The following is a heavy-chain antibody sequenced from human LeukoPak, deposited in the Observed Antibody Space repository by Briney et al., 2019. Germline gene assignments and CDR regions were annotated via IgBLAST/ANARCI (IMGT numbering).Heavy chain of an antibody. Sequence: SETLSLTCSVSGGSITYYYWSWIRQPPGKGLEWIGYIYYSGSTNYNPSLKSRVTISVDTSKNQFSLKMSSVTAADTAVYYCARHRDTAMVDETGYWGQGTLVTVSS. D-gene: IGHD5-18*01. J-gene: IGHJ4*02. CDR1: GGSITYYY. CDR3: ARHRDTAMVDETGY. V-gene: IGHV4-59*08. CDR2: IYYSGST.